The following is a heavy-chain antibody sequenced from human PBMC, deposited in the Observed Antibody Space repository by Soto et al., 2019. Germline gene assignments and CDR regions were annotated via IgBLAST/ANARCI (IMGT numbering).Heavy chain of an antibody. Sequence: SETLSLTCTVSGGSISSGGYYWSWIRQHPGKGLEWIGYIYYSGSTYYNPSLKSRVTISVDTSKNQFSLKLSSVTAADTAVYYCARAHPDYGDPNWFDPWGQGTLVTVSS. CDR2: IYYSGST. V-gene: IGHV4-31*03. J-gene: IGHJ5*02. CDR3: ARAHPDYGDPNWFDP. D-gene: IGHD4-17*01. CDR1: GGSISSGGYY.